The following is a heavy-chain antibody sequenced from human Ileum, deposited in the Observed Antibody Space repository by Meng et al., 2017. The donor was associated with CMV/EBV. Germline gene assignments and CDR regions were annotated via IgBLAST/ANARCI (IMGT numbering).Heavy chain of an antibody. CDR3: ARLRTNYGGNSGWDC. J-gene: IGHJ4*02. CDR1: GFTFSSYA. Sequence: SGFTFSSYAMSWVRQAPGKGLEWISIIRGSGDKTDYADSVKGRFTVSRDNSMNTLYLQMNSLRTEDTAVYYCARLRTNYGGNSGWDCWGQGTLVTVSS. V-gene: IGHV3-23*01. CDR2: IRGSGDKT. D-gene: IGHD4-23*01.